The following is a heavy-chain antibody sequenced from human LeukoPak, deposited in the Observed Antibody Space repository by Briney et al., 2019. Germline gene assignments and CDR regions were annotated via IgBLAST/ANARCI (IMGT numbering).Heavy chain of an antibody. CDR1: GYTFTSYG. CDR2: INFYNGNI. D-gene: IGHD5-12*01. J-gene: IGHJ4*02. V-gene: IGHV1-18*01. CDR3: ARGRGGYDPIDY. Sequence: ASVKVSCKASGYTFTSYGISWVRQAPGQGLEWMGWINFYNGNIDYAQKFQGRVTMTRDTSTSTVYMELSSLRSEDTAVYYCARGRGGYDPIDYWGQGTLVTVSS.